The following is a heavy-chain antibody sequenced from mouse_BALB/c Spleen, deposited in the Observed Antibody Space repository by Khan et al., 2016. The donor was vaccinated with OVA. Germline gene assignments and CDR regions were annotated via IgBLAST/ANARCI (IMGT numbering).Heavy chain of an antibody. V-gene: IGHV3-2*02. CDR2: ISYSGST. CDR3: AHYCGSSYFDY. CDR1: GYSITSDYA. D-gene: IGHD1-1*01. J-gene: IGHJ2*01. Sequence: EVQLVESGPGLVKPSQSLSLTCTVTGYSITSDYAWNWIRQFPGNKLEWMGYISYSGSTSYNPSLKSRISITRDTSKNPFFLQLNSVTTEDTATYYCAHYCGSSYFDYCGQGTTLTVSS.